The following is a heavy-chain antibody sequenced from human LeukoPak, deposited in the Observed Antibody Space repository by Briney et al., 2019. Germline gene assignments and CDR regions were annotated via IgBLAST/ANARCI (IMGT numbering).Heavy chain of an antibody. CDR3: ARDPTMVRGAPHYDY. J-gene: IGHJ4*02. V-gene: IGHV3-33*01. D-gene: IGHD3-10*01. CDR1: GFTFSSYG. CDR2: IWYDGSNK. Sequence: PGGSLRLSCAAYGFTFSSYGMHWVRQAPGKGLEWVAVIWYDGSNKYYADSVKGRFTISRDNSKNTLYLQMNSLRAEDTAVYYCARDPTMVRGAPHYDYWGQGTLVTVSS.